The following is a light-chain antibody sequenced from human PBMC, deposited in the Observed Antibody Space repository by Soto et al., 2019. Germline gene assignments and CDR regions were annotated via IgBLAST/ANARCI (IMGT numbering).Light chain of an antibody. CDR1: QSVLYNSNNKNH. V-gene: IGKV4-1*01. Sequence: DFVMTQAPDSLAVSLGERATINCKSSQSVLYNSNNKNHLGWFQQKPGHPPKLLIYGASFRPSGVPDRFSGSESGTDFTLTISSLQAEDVAVYYCQQYYSIPFTFGQGIKLEI. J-gene: IGKJ2*01. CDR2: GAS. CDR3: QQYYSIPFT.